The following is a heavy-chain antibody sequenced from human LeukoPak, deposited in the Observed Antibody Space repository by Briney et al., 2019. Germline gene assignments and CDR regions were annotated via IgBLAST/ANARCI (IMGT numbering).Heavy chain of an antibody. J-gene: IGHJ4*02. Sequence: QTGGSLRLSCAASGFTFSNHAVYWVRQAQGKGLEYVSAISPNGGSTYYANSVKGRFTISRDNSKSTVYLQMGSLRADDMAVYFCARVPLGASTEYFDHWGQGTLVTVSS. CDR2: ISPNGGST. V-gene: IGHV3-64*01. CDR1: GFTFSNHA. D-gene: IGHD4/OR15-4a*01. CDR3: ARVPLGASTEYFDH.